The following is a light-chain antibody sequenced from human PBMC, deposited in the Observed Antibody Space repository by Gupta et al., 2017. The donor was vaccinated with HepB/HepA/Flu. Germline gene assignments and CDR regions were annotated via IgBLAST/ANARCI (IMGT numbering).Light chain of an antibody. V-gene: IGLV2-14*03. J-gene: IGLJ2*01. CDR1: NSDIGGYNC. Sequence: QSALTQPASVSGSPGQSITISCTGTNSDIGGYNCVSWYQQYPGRAPKLLICDDSNRPSGISNRFSGSKSGNTASLTISGLQAEDEADYYCASCSTSGTLGLFGGGTKLTVL. CDR2: DDS. CDR3: ASCSTSGTLGL.